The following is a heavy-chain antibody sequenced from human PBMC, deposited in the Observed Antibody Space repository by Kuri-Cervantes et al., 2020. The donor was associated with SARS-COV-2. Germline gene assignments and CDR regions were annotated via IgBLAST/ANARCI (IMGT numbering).Heavy chain of an antibody. CDR2: ISSSSSYI. CDR1: GFTFSSYS. CDR3: AALASGSLGAFDI. J-gene: IGHJ3*02. D-gene: IGHD3-10*01. V-gene: IGHV3-21*01. Sequence: GESLKISCGASGFTFSSYSMNWVRQAPGKGLEWVSSISSSSSYIYYADSVKGRFTISRDNAKNSLYLQMNSLRAEDTAVYYCAALASGSLGAFDIWGQGTMVTVSS.